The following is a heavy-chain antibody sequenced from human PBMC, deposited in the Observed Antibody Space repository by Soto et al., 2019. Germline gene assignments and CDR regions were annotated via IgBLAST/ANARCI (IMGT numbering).Heavy chain of an antibody. CDR3: ARRGCSSTTCQNWFDP. V-gene: IGHV5-51*01. Sequence: PGESLKISCKGSGYNFPKYWIAWVRQMPGKGLEWMGIIYPGDSDTRYSPSVEGQVAISVDKSISTAYLEWFSLKASDTGMYFCARRGCSSTTCQNWFDPWGQGTLVTVSS. CDR2: IYPGDSDT. CDR1: GYNFPKYW. D-gene: IGHD2-2*01. J-gene: IGHJ5*02.